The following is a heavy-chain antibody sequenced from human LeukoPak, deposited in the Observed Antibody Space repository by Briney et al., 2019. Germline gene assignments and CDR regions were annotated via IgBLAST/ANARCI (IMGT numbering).Heavy chain of an antibody. CDR1: GGSISSSSYY. CDR2: IYYSGST. Sequence: SETLSLTCTVSGGSISSSSYYWGWIGQPPGKGLEWIGSIYYSGSTYYNPSLKSRVTISVDTSKNQFSLKLSSVTAADTAVYYCARLIVGATRSFDYWGQGTLVTVSS. J-gene: IGHJ4*02. CDR3: ARLIVGATRSFDY. V-gene: IGHV4-39*01. D-gene: IGHD1-26*01.